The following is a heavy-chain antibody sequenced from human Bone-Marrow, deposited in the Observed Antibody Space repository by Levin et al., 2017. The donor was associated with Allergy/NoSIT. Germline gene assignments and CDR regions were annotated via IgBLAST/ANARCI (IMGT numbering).Heavy chain of an antibody. V-gene: IGHV3-7*01. CDR2: IKPDGSDK. Sequence: QAGGSLRLSCVASGFTLSQYWMTWVRQAPGKGLEWVAKIKPDGSDKFYADSLKGRLTISRDNTRKSLSLQINNLRAEDTAVYYCARDSFSTSSGLDYYYGMDVWGQGTTVTVSS. J-gene: IGHJ6*02. CDR1: GFTLSQYW. D-gene: IGHD2-2*01. CDR3: ARDSFSTSSGLDYYYGMDV.